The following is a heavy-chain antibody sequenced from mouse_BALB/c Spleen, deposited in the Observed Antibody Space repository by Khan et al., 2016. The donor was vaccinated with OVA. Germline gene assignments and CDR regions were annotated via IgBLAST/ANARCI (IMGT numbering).Heavy chain of an antibody. CDR3: AREGLRGVGMDY. Sequence: QVQLQQSGPELVKPGALVKISCQASGYTFTAYDINWVKQRPGQGLEWIGWIYPGDGSTKYNETFTEKATLTADTSTNTAYMQLSGLTSEKSAVYFCAREGLRGVGMDYWGQGISVSVSS. J-gene: IGHJ4*01. CDR2: IYPGDGST. CDR1: GYTFTAYD. V-gene: IGHV1S56*01. D-gene: IGHD2-4*01.